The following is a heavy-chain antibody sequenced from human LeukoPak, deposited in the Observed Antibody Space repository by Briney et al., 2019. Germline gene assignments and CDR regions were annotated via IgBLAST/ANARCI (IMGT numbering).Heavy chain of an antibody. CDR2: INPNSGGT. CDR3: ARAPLWFGELWYFDY. Sequence: GASVKVSCKASGYTFTGYYMHWVRQAPGQGLEWMGWINPNSGGTNYAQKFQGRVTMTTDTSTSTAYMELRSLRSDDTAVYYCARAPLWFGELWYFDYWGQGTLVTVSS. V-gene: IGHV1-2*02. D-gene: IGHD3-10*01. CDR1: GYTFTGYY. J-gene: IGHJ4*02.